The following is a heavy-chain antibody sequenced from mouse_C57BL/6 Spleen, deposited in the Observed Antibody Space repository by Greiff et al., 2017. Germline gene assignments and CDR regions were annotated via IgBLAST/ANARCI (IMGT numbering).Heavy chain of an antibody. CDR1: GYTFTSYW. V-gene: IGHV1-50*01. CDR2: IDPSDSYT. D-gene: IGHD1-1*01. Sequence: VQLQQPGAELVKPGASVKLSCKASGYTFTSYWMQWVKQRPGQGLEWIGEIDPSDSYTNYNQKFKGKATLTVDTSSSTAYMQLSSLTSEDSAVYYCARWIYYYGSRDYAMDYWGQGTSVTVSS. CDR3: ARWIYYYGSRDYAMDY. J-gene: IGHJ4*01.